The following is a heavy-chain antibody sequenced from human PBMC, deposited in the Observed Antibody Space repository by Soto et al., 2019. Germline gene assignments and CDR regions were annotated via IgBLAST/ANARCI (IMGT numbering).Heavy chain of an antibody. V-gene: IGHV4-4*02. Sequence: QVQLQESGPGLVKPSGTLSLTSASSGGPFSTSNGWSWVGKPPGRGLEWIGEVYHSGSTNYNPSFKSRVAMSVDKSKNQFSLKLNSVTAADTALYYCARTSTSGTRFDYWGQGSLVTVSS. CDR2: VYHSGST. CDR3: ARTSTSGTRFDY. D-gene: IGHD1-1*01. J-gene: IGHJ4*02. CDR1: GGPFSTSNG.